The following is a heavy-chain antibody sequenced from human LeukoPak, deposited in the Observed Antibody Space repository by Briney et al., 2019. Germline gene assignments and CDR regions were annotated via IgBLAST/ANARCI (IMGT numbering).Heavy chain of an antibody. CDR1: GFTFSSYA. CDR2: IGGSVGST. CDR3: AKEGWGSYRRAIDY. V-gene: IGHV3-23*01. J-gene: IGHJ4*02. D-gene: IGHD3-16*02. Sequence: PWGSLRLYCSASGFTFSSYAMSWVRPAPGKGLVWVSAIGGSVGSTYYADSGKGRLTISRHKSKNPLYLKMNSLRAEETAVYYCAKEGWGSYRRAIDYWGQGTLVTVSS.